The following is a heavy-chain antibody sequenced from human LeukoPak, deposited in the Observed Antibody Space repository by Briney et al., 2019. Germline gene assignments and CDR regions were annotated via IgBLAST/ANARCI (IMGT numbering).Heavy chain of an antibody. D-gene: IGHD2-2*01. Sequence: GGSLRLSCAASGFTFSNYATHWVRQAPGKGLEWVAIISYDGSSKYYADSVKGRFTISRDNSKNTLYLQMNGLRAEDTAVYYCATGPYCSSSSCYLIEGLDYWGQGTLVTVSS. CDR3: ATGPYCSSSSCYLIEGLDY. CDR1: GFTFSNYA. CDR2: ISYDGSSK. V-gene: IGHV3-30-3*01. J-gene: IGHJ4*02.